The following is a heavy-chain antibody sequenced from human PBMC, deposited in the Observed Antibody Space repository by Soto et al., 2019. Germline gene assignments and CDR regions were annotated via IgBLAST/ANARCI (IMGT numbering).Heavy chain of an antibody. Sequence: QVQLVQSGAEVKKPGSSVKVSCKASGGTFSSYAISWVRQAPGQGLEWMGGIIPIFGTANYAQKYQGRVTITADESTSTAYMELSSLRSEDTAVYYCARYGTEMATHQPMGYWGQGTLVTVSS. CDR3: ARYGTEMATHQPMGY. V-gene: IGHV1-69*12. J-gene: IGHJ4*02. CDR2: IIPIFGTA. D-gene: IGHD5-12*01. CDR1: GGTFSSYA.